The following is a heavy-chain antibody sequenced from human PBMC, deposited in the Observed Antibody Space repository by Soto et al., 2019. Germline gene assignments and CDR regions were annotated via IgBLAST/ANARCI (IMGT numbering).Heavy chain of an antibody. V-gene: IGHV3-21*01. J-gene: IGHJ4*02. D-gene: IGHD2-21*02. Sequence: GGSLRLSCVASGFTFSNFGLNWVRQSPGKGLEWVSSISSSDKYIYYADSVKGRFTISRDNAKNSLSLQMNSLRADDTAVYYCARVFCRGDCYSPLGYWGQGTLVTVSS. CDR1: GFTFSNFG. CDR2: ISSSDKYI. CDR3: ARVFCRGDCYSPLGY.